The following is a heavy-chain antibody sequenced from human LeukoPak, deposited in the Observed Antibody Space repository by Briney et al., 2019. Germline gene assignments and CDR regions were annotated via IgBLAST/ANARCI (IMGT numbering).Heavy chain of an antibody. CDR3: ARHGDINYYGSGSYYYYYYGMDD. CDR1: GYSFTSYW. Sequence: GESLKISCKGSGYSFTSYWIGWVRQMPGKGLEWMGIIYPGDSDTRYSPSFQGQVTISADKSISTAYLQWSSLKASDTAMYYCARHGDINYYGSGSYYYYYYGMDDWGQGTTVTVSS. V-gene: IGHV5-51*01. J-gene: IGHJ6*02. D-gene: IGHD3-10*01. CDR2: IYPGDSDT.